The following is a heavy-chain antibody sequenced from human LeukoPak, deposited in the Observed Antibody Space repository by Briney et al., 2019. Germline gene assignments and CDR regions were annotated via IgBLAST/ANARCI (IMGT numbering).Heavy chain of an antibody. CDR3: AKLKSVPYYFHF. CDR2: VSGSGGVT. Sequence: SGGSLRLSCRASGFIFSNSAVSWVRQAPGKGLQWVSTVSGSGGVTYYTESVKGRFTISRDIGENTMFLQMSSLKAEDTATYYCAKLKSVPYYFHFWGQGTQVTVSS. V-gene: IGHV3-23*01. CDR1: GFIFSNSA. J-gene: IGHJ4*02.